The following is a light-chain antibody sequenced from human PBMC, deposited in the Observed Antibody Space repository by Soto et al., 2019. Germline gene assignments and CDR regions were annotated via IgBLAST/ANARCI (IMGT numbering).Light chain of an antibody. J-gene: IGKJ2*01. CDR2: AAS. CDR1: QGVSAY. Sequence: DIQMTQSPSSLSASVGDRVTITCRASQGVSAYLLWYQQRQGTAPKLLIYAASNLVSGVPSRFNGSGCETTLTLTISSRQPEDFATYYCQQSYKTPYTFSQRTKLETK. V-gene: IGKV1-39*01. CDR3: QQSYKTPYT.